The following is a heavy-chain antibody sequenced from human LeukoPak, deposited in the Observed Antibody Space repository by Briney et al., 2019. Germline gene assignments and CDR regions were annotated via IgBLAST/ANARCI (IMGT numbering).Heavy chain of an antibody. CDR2: VYYRGGS. CDR1: GASITSYY. V-gene: IGHV4-59*12. J-gene: IGHJ6*03. Sequence: SETLSLTCTVSGASITSYYWSWIRRPPGKGLEWIGYVYYRGGSDYNPSLRSRVTISVDTSKNQFSLKLSSVTAADTAVYYCARENHNLGRGYYYMDVWGKGTTVTVSS. CDR3: ARENHNLGRGYYYMDV. D-gene: IGHD1-14*01.